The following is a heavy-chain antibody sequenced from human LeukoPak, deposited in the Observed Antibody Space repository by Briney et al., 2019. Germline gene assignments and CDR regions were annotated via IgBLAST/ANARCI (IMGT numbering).Heavy chain of an antibody. CDR2: MYSGGDT. V-gene: IGHV3-53*01. CDR1: GFTVSDNY. D-gene: IGHD6-13*01. Sequence: GGSLRLSCAASGFTVSDNYMSWVRQAPGKGPEWVSVMYSGGDTYYANSVKGRFTFSRDISKNTLFLQMNGLTTEDTAMYYCARGAPQVPAAGVLASWGQGTLVTVSS. J-gene: IGHJ5*02. CDR3: ARGAPQVPAAGVLAS.